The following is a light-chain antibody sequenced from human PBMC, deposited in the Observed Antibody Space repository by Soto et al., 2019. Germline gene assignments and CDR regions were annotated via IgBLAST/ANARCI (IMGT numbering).Light chain of an antibody. CDR3: QHYNSYSEA. Sequence: DILLTQSPATLSASVGDRVTITCGASQTISSWLAWYQQKPGKAPKLLIYKASTLKSGVPWRLSGSGSGTEFTLTISSQQPDDFATYYYQHYNSYSEAFGQGTKVDIK. J-gene: IGKJ1*01. CDR2: KAS. CDR1: QTISSW. V-gene: IGKV1-5*03.